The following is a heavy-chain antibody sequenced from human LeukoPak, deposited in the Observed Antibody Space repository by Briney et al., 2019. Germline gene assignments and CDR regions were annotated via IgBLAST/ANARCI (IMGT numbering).Heavy chain of an antibody. Sequence: SVKVSCKASGGTFSSYAISWVRQAPGQGLEWMGGIIPIFGTANYAQKLRGRVTMTTDTSTSTAYMELRSLRSDDTAVYYCARGVTYYDFWSGYFPNYYYYYMDVWGKGTTVTVSS. CDR2: IIPIFGTA. V-gene: IGHV1-69*05. D-gene: IGHD3-3*01. J-gene: IGHJ6*03. CDR1: GGTFSSYA. CDR3: ARGVTYYDFWSGYFPNYYYYYMDV.